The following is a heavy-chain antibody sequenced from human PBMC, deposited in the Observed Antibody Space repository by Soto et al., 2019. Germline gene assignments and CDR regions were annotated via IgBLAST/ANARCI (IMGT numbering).Heavy chain of an antibody. Sequence: GASVKVSCKASGYTFTDYGISWLRQAPGQGLEWMGWISARNGNTDYAQKFQGRLTMTTDSSTTTAYVELRSLRSDDTAVYYCARDYYANSGYFDYWGQGTLVTVSS. CDR2: ISARNGNT. J-gene: IGHJ4*02. V-gene: IGHV1-18*01. CDR3: ARDYYANSGYFDY. CDR1: GYTFTDYG. D-gene: IGHD3-22*01.